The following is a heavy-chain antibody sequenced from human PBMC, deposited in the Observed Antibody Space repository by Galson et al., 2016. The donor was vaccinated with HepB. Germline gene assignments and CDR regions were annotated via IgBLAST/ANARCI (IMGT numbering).Heavy chain of an antibody. CDR1: GFSFSDYD. D-gene: IGHD6-6*01. J-gene: IGHJ3*02. Sequence: SLRLSCAASGFSFSDYDMHWVRQASGKGLEWVSSIGLTGDTYYPDSVKGRFTVSRDNAKTSFFLHMSSLRAGDTAVYYCARGRSSSLGAFDIWGQGTMVIVAS. CDR3: ARGRSSSLGAFDI. V-gene: IGHV3-13*01. CDR2: IGLTGDT.